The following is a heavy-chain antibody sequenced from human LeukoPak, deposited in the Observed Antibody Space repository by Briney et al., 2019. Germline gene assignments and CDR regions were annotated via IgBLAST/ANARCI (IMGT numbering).Heavy chain of an antibody. Sequence: GGSLRLSCAASGFTFNAYGMHWVRQAPGKGLEWIAVVWSDGSNRFYADSVEGRFTISRDNSKNTLYLQMNSLRAEDTAVYYCAKSNTESQTTVGNWGQGTLVSVSS. CDR3: AKSNTESQTTVGN. J-gene: IGHJ4*02. D-gene: IGHD1-14*01. V-gene: IGHV3-33*06. CDR2: VWSDGSNR. CDR1: GFTFNAYG.